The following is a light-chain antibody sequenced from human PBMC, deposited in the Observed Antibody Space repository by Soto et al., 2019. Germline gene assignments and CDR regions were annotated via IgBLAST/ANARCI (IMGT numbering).Light chain of an antibody. J-gene: IGLJ3*02. Sequence: QSVLTQPPSVSGAPGQRVSISCTGSSTNIGAGYGVHWYQQRPGTAPKLLIVGNNNRPSGVPDRFSGSKFGPSASLAITGLQDDDEADYYCQSYDRSLSGTVLGGGTKLTVL. CDR1: STNIGAGYG. V-gene: IGLV1-40*01. CDR2: GNN. CDR3: QSYDRSLSGTV.